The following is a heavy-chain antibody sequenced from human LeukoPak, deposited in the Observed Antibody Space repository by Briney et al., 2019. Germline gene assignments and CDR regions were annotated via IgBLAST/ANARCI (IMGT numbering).Heavy chain of an antibody. CDR3: AREIRLGPYYYYGMDV. J-gene: IGHJ6*04. D-gene: IGHD1-26*01. CDR2: ISYDGSNK. V-gene: IGHV3-30*04. Sequence: GRSLRLSCAASGLTFSSYAMHWVRQAPGKGLEWVAVISYDGSNKYYADSVKGRFTISRDNPKNTLYLQMNSLRAEDTAVYYCAREIRLGPYYYYGMDVWGKGTTVTVSS. CDR1: GLTFSSYA.